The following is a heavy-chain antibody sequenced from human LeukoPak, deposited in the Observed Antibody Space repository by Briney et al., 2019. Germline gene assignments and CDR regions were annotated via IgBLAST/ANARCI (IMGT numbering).Heavy chain of an antibody. D-gene: IGHD6-6*01. V-gene: IGHV4-4*07. Sequence: PSETLSLTCTVSGVSITSYYWTYIRQPAGKGLEWIGRIHTSGITNYNPSLKSRVTMSLDTSKNQFSLNLSSVTAADTAIYYCAREFSGTTVAARVYDSWGQGTLVTVSS. CDR2: IHTSGIT. CDR3: AREFSGTTVAARVYDS. J-gene: IGHJ4*02. CDR1: GVSITSYY.